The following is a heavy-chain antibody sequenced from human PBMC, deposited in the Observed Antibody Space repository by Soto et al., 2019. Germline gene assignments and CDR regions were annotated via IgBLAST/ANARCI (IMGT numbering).Heavy chain of an antibody. V-gene: IGHV4-34*01. Sequence: QVQLQQWGAGLLKPSETLSLTCAVYGGSFSGYYWSWIRQPPGKGLEWIGEINHSGSTNYNPSLKSRVTISVDTSKNQFSLKLSSVTAADTAVYYCARGQKPHFYSSSWYRGSYYFDYWGQGTLVTVSS. CDR3: ARGQKPHFYSSSWYRGSYYFDY. D-gene: IGHD6-13*01. CDR1: GGSFSGYY. J-gene: IGHJ4*02. CDR2: INHSGST.